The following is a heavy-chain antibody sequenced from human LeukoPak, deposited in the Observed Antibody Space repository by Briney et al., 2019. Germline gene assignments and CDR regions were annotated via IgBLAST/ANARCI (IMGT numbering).Heavy chain of an antibody. V-gene: IGHV1-69*04. Sequence: SVKVSCKASGGTFSSYAISWVRQAPGQGLEWMGRIIPILGIANYAQKFQGRVTITADKSTSTAYMELSSLRSEDTAVYYCARXKGXSXGWXLYYFDYWGQGTLVTVSX. CDR2: IIPILGIA. D-gene: IGHD6-19*01. CDR3: ARXKGXSXGWXLYYFDY. J-gene: IGHJ4*02. CDR1: GGTFSSYA.